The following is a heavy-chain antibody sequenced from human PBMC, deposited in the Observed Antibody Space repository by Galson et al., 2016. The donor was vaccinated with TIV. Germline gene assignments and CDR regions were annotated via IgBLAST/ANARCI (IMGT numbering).Heavy chain of an antibody. D-gene: IGHD2-15*01. CDR1: GLSVSDNY. Sequence: SLRLSCAASGLSVSDNYMTWVRQAPGKGLEWVALIDSDGSTIHADSVKGRFTVSRDNSKNMVYLQMNSLRPEDTAVYFWARERRHGGNECFLRYYYGMDAWGQGTTVTVSS. J-gene: IGHJ6*02. CDR2: IDSDGST. CDR3: ARERRHGGNECFLRYYYGMDA. V-gene: IGHV3-66*02.